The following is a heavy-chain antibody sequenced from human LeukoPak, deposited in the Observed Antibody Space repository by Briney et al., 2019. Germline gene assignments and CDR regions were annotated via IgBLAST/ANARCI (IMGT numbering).Heavy chain of an antibody. J-gene: IGHJ4*02. CDR1: GGTFSSYA. CDR2: IIPILGIA. CDR3: ARDVSGHFDY. V-gene: IGHV1-69*04. Sequence: SVKVSCKASGGTFSSYAISWVRQAPGQGLEWMGRIIPILGIANYAQKFQGRVTITADKSTSTAYMELSSLRSDDTAVYYCARDVSGHFDYWGQGTLVTVSS.